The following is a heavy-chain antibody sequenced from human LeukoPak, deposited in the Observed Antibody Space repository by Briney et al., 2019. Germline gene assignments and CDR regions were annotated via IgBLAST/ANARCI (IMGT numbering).Heavy chain of an antibody. CDR2: ISSSSSYI. Sequence: GGSLRLSCAASGFTFSSYSMNWVRQAPGKGLEWVSSISSSSSYIYYADSVKGRFTISRDNAKNSLYLQMNSLRVEDTALYYCARDPINIATAASGFDYWGQEPWSPSPQ. D-gene: IGHD6-13*01. CDR3: ARDPINIATAASGFDY. J-gene: IGHJ4*01. CDR1: GFTFSSYS. V-gene: IGHV3-21*01.